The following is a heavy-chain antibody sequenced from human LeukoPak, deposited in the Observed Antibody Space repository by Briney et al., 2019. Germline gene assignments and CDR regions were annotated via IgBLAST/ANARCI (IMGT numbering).Heavy chain of an antibody. CDR1: GGSISSHY. Sequence: SETLSLTCTVSGGSISSHYWSWIRQPPGKGLEWIGYIYYSGSTNYNPSLKSRVTISVDTSKNQFSLKLSSVTAADTAVYYCARGSRGYSYEYGYYYYGMDVWGQGTTVTVSS. J-gene: IGHJ6*02. D-gene: IGHD5-18*01. CDR3: ARGSRGYSYEYGYYYYGMDV. V-gene: IGHV4-59*11. CDR2: IYYSGST.